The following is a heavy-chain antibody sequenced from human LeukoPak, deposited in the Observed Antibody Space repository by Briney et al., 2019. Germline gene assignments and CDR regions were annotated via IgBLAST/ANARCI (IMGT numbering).Heavy chain of an antibody. CDR1: GFSFSRHW. CDR2: INSDGSST. CDR3: ARAAGRIAAPDY. V-gene: IGHV3-74*01. Sequence: GGSLRLSCAASGFSFSRHWMSWVRQAPGKGLVWVSRINSDGSSTSYADSVKGRFTISRDNAKNTLYLQMNSLRAEDTAVYYCARAAGRIAAPDYWGQGTLVTVSS. J-gene: IGHJ4*02. D-gene: IGHD6-6*01.